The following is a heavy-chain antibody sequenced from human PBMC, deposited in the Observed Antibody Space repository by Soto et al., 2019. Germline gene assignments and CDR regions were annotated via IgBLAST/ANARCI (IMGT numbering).Heavy chain of an antibody. V-gene: IGHV3-23*01. J-gene: IGHJ4*02. CDR1: GFTFTSYA. Sequence: PGGSLRLSCATSGFTFTSYAMNWVRQAPGKGLEWVSTISGSGRSTYYADSVKGRFTISRDDSKNTLYLQMNSLRAEDSALYYCAKLEWIHLSFDYWGQGAQVTVSS. CDR2: ISGSGRST. CDR3: AKLEWIHLSFDY. D-gene: IGHD5-18*01.